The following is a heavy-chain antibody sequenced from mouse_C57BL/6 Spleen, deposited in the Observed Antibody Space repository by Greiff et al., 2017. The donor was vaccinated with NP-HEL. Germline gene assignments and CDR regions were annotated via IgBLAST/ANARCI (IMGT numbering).Heavy chain of an antibody. Sequence: QVQLKESGAELVRPGASVTLSCKASGYTFTDYEMHWVKQTPVHGLEWIGAIDPETGGTAYNQKFKGKAILTADKSSSTAYMELRSLTSEDSAVYYCTSRAYYYGSSTDYWGQGTTLTVSS. CDR1: GYTFTDYE. CDR3: TSRAYYYGSSTDY. J-gene: IGHJ2*01. CDR2: IDPETGGT. V-gene: IGHV1-15*01. D-gene: IGHD1-1*01.